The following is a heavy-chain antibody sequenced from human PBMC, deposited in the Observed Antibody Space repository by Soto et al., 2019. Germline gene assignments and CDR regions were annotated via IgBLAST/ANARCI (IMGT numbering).Heavy chain of an antibody. Sequence: PGESLKISCKGSGYTFNTYWIGWVRQMPGKGLEWMGFIYPGDSDTTYSPSFQGQVTISVDKSISTAYLQWSSLKVSDTAIYYCARHKLWMATTNNAAFDVWGQGTKVTVSS. V-gene: IGHV5-51*01. CDR1: GYTFNTYW. CDR3: ARHKLWMATTNNAAFDV. CDR2: IYPGDSDT. D-gene: IGHD2-21*01. J-gene: IGHJ3*01.